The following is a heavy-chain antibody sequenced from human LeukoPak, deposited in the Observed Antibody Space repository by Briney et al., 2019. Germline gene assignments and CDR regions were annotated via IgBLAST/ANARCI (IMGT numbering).Heavy chain of an antibody. CDR1: GFTFSSYG. CDR3: ARDSGATVTFYYFDY. V-gene: IGHV3-33*01. CDR2: IWYDGNNK. Sequence: GGSLRLSCAAPGFTFSSYGMHWVRQAPGKGLEWVAVIWYDGNNKYYADSVKGRFTISRDNSKNTLYLQMNSLRAEDTAVYYCARDSGATVTFYYFDYWGQGTLITVSS. D-gene: IGHD4-17*01. J-gene: IGHJ4*02.